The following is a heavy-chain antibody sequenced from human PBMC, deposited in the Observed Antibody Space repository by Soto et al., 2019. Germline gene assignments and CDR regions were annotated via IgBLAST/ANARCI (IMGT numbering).Heavy chain of an antibody. V-gene: IGHV3-23*01. Sequence: GGSLRLSCAASGFTFSSYAMSWVRQAPGKGLEWVSAISGSGGSTYYADSVKGRFTISRDNSKNTLYLQMNSLRAEDTAVYYCAKDRRGRFGYPGSGSYGTWGQGTLVTVSS. J-gene: IGHJ5*02. D-gene: IGHD3-10*01. CDR3: AKDRRGRFGYPGSGSYGT. CDR2: ISGSGGST. CDR1: GFTFSSYA.